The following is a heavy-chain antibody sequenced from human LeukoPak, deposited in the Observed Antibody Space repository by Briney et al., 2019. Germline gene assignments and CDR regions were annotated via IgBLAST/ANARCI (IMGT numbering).Heavy chain of an antibody. D-gene: IGHD3-22*01. Sequence: PGRSLRLSCAASGFTFSSHGMNWVRQAPGKGLEWVSSISSSSTYIYYADSVKGRFTISRDNAKNSLYLQMNSLRVEDTAVYYCARDSSVYHDFDYWGQGTLVTVSS. CDR3: ARDSSVYHDFDY. CDR2: ISSSSTYI. CDR1: GFTFSSHG. V-gene: IGHV3-21*01. J-gene: IGHJ4*02.